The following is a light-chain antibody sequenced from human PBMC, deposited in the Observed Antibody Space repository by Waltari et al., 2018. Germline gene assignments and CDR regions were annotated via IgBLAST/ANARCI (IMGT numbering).Light chain of an antibody. J-gene: IGKJ1*01. CDR3: QQYYSISPT. CDR1: QSVLYSSNNKNY. V-gene: IGKV4-1*01. CDR2: WAS. Sequence: DIVMTQSPDSLAVSLGERATINCKSSQSVLYSSNNKNYLAWYQQKAGQPPKLLIYWASTRESGVPDRFSGSGSGTDFTLTISSLQAEDVAVYHCQQYYSISPTF.